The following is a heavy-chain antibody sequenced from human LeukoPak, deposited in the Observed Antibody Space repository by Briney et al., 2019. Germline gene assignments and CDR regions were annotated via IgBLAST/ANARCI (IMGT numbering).Heavy chain of an antibody. CDR1: GFTFNYYW. V-gene: IGHV3-7*01. CDR2: IKQDGGEI. CDR3: ARLRSRDGYAWYAFDI. Sequence: PGGSLRLSCAASGFTFNYYWMTWVRQAPGKGLEWVANIKQDGGEIYYVDSVKGRFTVSRDNAKKSLYLQMNSLRAEDTAVYYCARLRSRDGYAWYAFDIWGQGTMVTVSS. J-gene: IGHJ3*02. D-gene: IGHD5-24*01.